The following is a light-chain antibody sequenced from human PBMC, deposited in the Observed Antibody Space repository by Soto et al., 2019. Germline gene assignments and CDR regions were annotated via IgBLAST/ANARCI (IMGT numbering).Light chain of an antibody. CDR2: GAS. V-gene: IGKV3-20*01. J-gene: IGKJ1*01. CDR3: QQYGSSPLWA. CDR1: QSVSSTY. Sequence: EIVLTQSPGTLSLSPGERATLSCRASQSVSSTYLAWYQQKPGQAPRLLIYGASNRATGIPDRFSGSGSGTDFPLTISRLEPEDFAVYYCQQYGSSPLWAFGQGTKVEIK.